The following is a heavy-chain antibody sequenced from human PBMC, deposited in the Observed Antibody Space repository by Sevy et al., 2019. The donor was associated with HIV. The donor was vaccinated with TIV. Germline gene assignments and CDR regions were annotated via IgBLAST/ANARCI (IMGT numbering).Heavy chain of an antibody. CDR1: GYSISSGYY. D-gene: IGHD3-22*01. CDR3: ARAPPWGAYYYDSSGPGGYYYYMDV. J-gene: IGHJ6*03. V-gene: IGHV4-38-2*01. CDR2: IYHSGST. Sequence: SETLSLTCAVSGYSISSGYYWGWIRQPPGKGLEWIGSIYHSGSTYYNPSLKSRVTISVDTSKNQFSLKLSSVTAADTAVYYCARAPPWGAYYYDSSGPGGYYYYMDVWGKGTTVTVSS.